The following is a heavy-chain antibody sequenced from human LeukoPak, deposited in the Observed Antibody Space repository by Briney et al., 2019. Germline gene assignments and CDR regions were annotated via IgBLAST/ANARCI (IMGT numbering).Heavy chain of an antibody. V-gene: IGHV4-31*03. J-gene: IGHJ4*02. Sequence: SETLSLTCTISGGSISSGGYYWSWIRQHPGKGLEWIGSIYYSGSTNYNPSLQGRVTISLDTSRNQFSLKLSSVTAADTAVYYCASGDNDPLFDYWGQGTLVTVSS. D-gene: IGHD1-1*01. CDR3: ASGDNDPLFDY. CDR2: IYYSGST. CDR1: GGSISSGGYY.